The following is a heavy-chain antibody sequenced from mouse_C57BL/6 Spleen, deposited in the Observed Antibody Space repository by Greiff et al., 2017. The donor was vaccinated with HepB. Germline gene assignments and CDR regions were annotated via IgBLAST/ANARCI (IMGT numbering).Heavy chain of an antibody. CDR2: IDPEDGET. D-gene: IGHD2-4*01. CDR3: ARHDYATYDLDY. V-gene: IGHV14-2*01. Sequence: EVQLQQSGAELVKPGASVKLSCTASGFNIKDYYMHWVKQRTEQGLEWIGRIDPEDGETKYAPKFQGKATITADTSSNTAYLQLSSLTSEDTAVYYCARHDYATYDLDYWGQGTTLTVSS. CDR1: GFNIKDYY. J-gene: IGHJ2*01.